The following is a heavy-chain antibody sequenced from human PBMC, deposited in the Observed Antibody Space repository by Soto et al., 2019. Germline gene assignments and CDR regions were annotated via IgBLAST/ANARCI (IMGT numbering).Heavy chain of an antibody. Sequence: SETLSLTCAVSGGSISSGGYSWSWIRQPPGKGLEWIGYIYYSGITNYNPSLKSRVTISVDTSKNQFSLKLSSVTAADTAVYYCARYKSNYYYGMDVWGQRTTVTVSS. CDR2: IYYSGIT. J-gene: IGHJ6*02. CDR1: GGSISSGGYS. D-gene: IGHD1-20*01. CDR3: ARYKSNYYYGMDV. V-gene: IGHV4-61*08.